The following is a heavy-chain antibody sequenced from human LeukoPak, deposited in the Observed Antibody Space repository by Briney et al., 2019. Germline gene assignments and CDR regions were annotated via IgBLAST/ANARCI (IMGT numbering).Heavy chain of an antibody. CDR2: IYDSGST. CDR3: ARERNGGNSGFDY. Sequence: SETLSLTCTVSGGSIRSSYYYWGWIRQPPGEGLEWIGSIYDSGSTYYNPSLKSRVTISVDTSKNQFSLKLSSVTAADTAVYYCARERNGGNSGFDYWGQGTLVTVSS. CDR1: GGSIRSSYYY. J-gene: IGHJ4*02. D-gene: IGHD4-23*01. V-gene: IGHV4-39*07.